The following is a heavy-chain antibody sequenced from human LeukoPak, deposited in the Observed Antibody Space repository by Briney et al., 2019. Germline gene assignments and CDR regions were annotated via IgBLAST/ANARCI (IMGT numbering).Heavy chain of an antibody. V-gene: IGHV4-38-2*01. CDR2: IFHSGNT. J-gene: IGHJ4*02. Sequence: GSLRLSCAASGFIFSNYGMHWIRQPPGKGLEWIATIFHSGNTYYNPSLKSRVTISVDTSKNQFSLKLSSVTAADTAVYFCARDLSHNWAYFDYWGQGTLVIVSS. D-gene: IGHD1-20*01. CDR3: ARDLSHNWAYFDY. CDR1: GFIFSNYG.